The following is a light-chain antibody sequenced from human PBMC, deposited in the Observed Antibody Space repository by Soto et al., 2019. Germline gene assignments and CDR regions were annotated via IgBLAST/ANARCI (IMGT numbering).Light chain of an antibody. Sequence: IVLTQSPGTLSLSPGEKATFSCRASQTVSASYLAWYQHKPGQSPRLLIYGATNRIIGIPDRFSGTVSGTDFTLTTSRVESEDFAVYYCQLYGVSSPRITFGQGTRLEIK. J-gene: IGKJ5*01. CDR2: GAT. V-gene: IGKV3-20*01. CDR1: QTVSASY. CDR3: QLYGVSSPRIT.